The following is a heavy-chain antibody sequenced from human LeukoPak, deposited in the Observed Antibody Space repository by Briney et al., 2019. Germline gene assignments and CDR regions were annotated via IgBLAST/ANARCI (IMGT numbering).Heavy chain of an antibody. D-gene: IGHD5-18*01. Sequence: SETLSLTCTVSGGSISSSSYYWGWIRQPPGKGLEWIGSIYYSGSTYYNPSLKSRVTISVDTSKNQFSLKLSSVTAADTAVYYYARHILDTAMVRPGTPNLDYWGQGTLVTVSS. J-gene: IGHJ4*02. CDR3: ARHILDTAMVRPGTPNLDY. CDR2: IYYSGST. V-gene: IGHV4-39*01. CDR1: GGSISSSSYY.